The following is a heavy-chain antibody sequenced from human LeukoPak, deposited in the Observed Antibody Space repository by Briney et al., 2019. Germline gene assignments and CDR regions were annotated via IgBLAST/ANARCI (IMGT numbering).Heavy chain of an antibody. CDR3: ARVSLRDGYNSH. D-gene: IGHD5-24*01. CDR1: GYTFTSYG. V-gene: IGHV1-18*01. J-gene: IGHJ4*02. Sequence: ASVKVSCKASGYTFTSYGISWVRQAPGQGLEWMGWISAYNGNTNYAQKLQGRVTMTTDTSTSTAYMELRSLRSDDTAAYYCARVSLRDGYNSHWGQGTLVTVSS. CDR2: ISAYNGNT.